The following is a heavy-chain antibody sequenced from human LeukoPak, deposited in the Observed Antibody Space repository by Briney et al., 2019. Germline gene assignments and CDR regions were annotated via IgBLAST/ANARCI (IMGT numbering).Heavy chain of an antibody. CDR3: ANKWGIAADFDY. Sequence: PGRSLRLSCAASGFTFRSYGMHWVRQAPGKGLEWVAVITCDGSNKYYADSVKGRFTISRDNSRDSLHLQMNSLRAEDTAVYYCANKWGIAADFDYWGQGTLVTVSS. D-gene: IGHD2-8*01. CDR2: ITCDGSNK. CDR1: GFTFRSYG. J-gene: IGHJ4*02. V-gene: IGHV3-30*18.